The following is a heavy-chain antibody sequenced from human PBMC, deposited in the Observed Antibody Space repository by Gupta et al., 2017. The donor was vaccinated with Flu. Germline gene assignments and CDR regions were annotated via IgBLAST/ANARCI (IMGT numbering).Heavy chain of an antibody. Sequence: QIQLVQSGTEVEKPGASVKVSCKASGYAFAAYGVSWVRQAPGQGLEWMGWVSANNGYTEYAQKLQGRVTMTSDTSTSTAYMELRSLRSDDTAVYYCARGIYFDYWGQGTLVTVPS. CDR3: ARGIYFDY. J-gene: IGHJ4*02. CDR2: VSANNGYT. CDR1: GYAFAAYG. V-gene: IGHV1-18*01.